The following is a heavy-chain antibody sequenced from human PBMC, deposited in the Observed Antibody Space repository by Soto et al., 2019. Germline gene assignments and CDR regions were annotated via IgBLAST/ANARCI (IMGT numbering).Heavy chain of an antibody. CDR3: AREGRDGYQPHLLDY. D-gene: IGHD2-2*01. Sequence: PSETLSLTCTVSGGSISSGGYYWSWIRQHPGKGLEWIGYIYYSGSTYYNPSLKSRVTISVDTSKNQFSLKLSSVTAADTAVYYCAREGRDGYQPHLLDYWGQGTLVTVSS. CDR2: IYYSGST. J-gene: IGHJ4*02. V-gene: IGHV4-31*03. CDR1: GGSISSGGYY.